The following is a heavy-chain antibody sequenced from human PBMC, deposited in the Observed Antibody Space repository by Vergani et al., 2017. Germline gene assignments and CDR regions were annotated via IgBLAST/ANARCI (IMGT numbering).Heavy chain of an antibody. CDR1: GFTFSNYW. Sequence: VQLVESGGGLVQPGGSLRLSCTASGFTFSNYWMQWVRQAPGKGLMWVSRINSDGDSTSYADSVKGRFTISRDNAKNTLYLQMDSLRAEDTAVYYCARDPTYSGTYNWFDPWGQGTLVTVSS. CDR2: INSDGDST. D-gene: IGHD1-26*01. J-gene: IGHJ5*02. V-gene: IGHV3-74*01. CDR3: ARDPTYSGTYNWFDP.